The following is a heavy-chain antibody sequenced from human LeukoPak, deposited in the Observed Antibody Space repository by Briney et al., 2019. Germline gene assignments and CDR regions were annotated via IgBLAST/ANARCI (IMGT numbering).Heavy chain of an antibody. CDR3: ARHRTSGWYAAFDI. V-gene: IGHV3-7*03. J-gene: IGHJ3*02. D-gene: IGHD6-19*01. CDR2: IKQDGSEK. Sequence: GGSLRLSCAASGFTFSNYWMSWVRQAPGKGLEWVANIKQDGSEKYYVDYVKGRFTVYRDNAKNSLYVQMNSLRAEDTAVYYCARHRTSGWYAAFDIWGQGTTVTVSS. CDR1: GFTFSNYW.